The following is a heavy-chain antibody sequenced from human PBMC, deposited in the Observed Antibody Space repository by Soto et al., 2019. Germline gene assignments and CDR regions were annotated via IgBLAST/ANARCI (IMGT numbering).Heavy chain of an antibody. D-gene: IGHD6-19*01. J-gene: IGHJ4*02. CDR1: GGSISSSSYY. CDR3: ARHAVYSSGFTDY. V-gene: IGHV4-39*01. CDR2: IYYSGST. Sequence: QLQLQESGPGLVKPSETLSLTCTVSGGSISSSSYYWGWIRQPPGKGLEWIGSIYYSGSTYYNPSRKGRVTIPVDPSKTQFSLTLSYVSAADTAVYYCARHAVYSSGFTDYWGQGTLVTVSS.